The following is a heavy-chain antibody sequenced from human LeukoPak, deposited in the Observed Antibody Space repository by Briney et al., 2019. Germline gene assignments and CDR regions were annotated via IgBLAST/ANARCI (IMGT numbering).Heavy chain of an antibody. J-gene: IGHJ5*02. CDR3: AVGSSATWFDP. Sequence: TGGSLRLSCAASGFTFSSYAMSWVRQAPGKGLEWVSAISGSGGSTYYADSVKGRFTISRDNSKNTLYLQMNSLKIEDTAVYYCAVGSSATWFDPWGQGTLVTVSS. V-gene: IGHV3-23*01. D-gene: IGHD6-13*01. CDR1: GFTFSSYA. CDR2: ISGSGGST.